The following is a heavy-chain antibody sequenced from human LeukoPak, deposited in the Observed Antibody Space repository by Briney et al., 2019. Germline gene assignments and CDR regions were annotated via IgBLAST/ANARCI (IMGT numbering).Heavy chain of an antibody. Sequence: GGSLRLSCAASGFTFSSYGMSWVRQAPGKGLERVSFIYSGSTHYSDSVKGRFTISRDNSKNTLYLQMNSLRAEDTAVYYCARRAGAYSHPYDYWGQGTLVTVSS. V-gene: IGHV3-53*01. CDR1: GFTFSSYG. CDR3: ARRAGAYSHPYDY. J-gene: IGHJ4*02. CDR2: IYSGST. D-gene: IGHD4/OR15-4a*01.